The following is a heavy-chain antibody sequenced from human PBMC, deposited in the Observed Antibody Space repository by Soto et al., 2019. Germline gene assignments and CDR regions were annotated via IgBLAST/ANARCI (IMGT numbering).Heavy chain of an antibody. CDR3: TRDSNTADVGPRPIGYFDL. J-gene: IGHJ2*01. D-gene: IGHD2-15*01. CDR1: GFSFSTYA. V-gene: IGHV3-23*01. Sequence: EVQLLESGGGLVQPGGSLRLSCAASGFSFSTYAMAWVRQAPGKGLDWVSLISATGGSTYYADSVKGRFTISEDNSKNIPHLQWNSLRAQDTALYYCTRDSNTADVGPRPIGYFDLWGRGTLVTVSA. CDR2: ISATGGST.